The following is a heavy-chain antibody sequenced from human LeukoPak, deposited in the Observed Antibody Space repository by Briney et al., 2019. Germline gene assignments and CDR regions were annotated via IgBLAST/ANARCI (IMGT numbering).Heavy chain of an antibody. J-gene: IGHJ6*03. V-gene: IGHV4-61*01. CDR3: ARETSQKGAHYMDV. CDR2: IYYSGST. D-gene: IGHD3-16*01. Sequence: SETLSLTCTVSGGSISSSSYYWSWIRQPPGKGLEWIGYIYYSGSTNYNPSLKSRVTISVDTSKNQFSLKLSSVTAADTAVYYCARETSQKGAHYMDVWGKGTTVAISS. CDR1: GGSISSSSYY.